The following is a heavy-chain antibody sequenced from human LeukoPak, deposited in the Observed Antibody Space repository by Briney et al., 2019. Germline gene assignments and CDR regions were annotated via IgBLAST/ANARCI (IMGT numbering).Heavy chain of an antibody. CDR1: GGSISSYY. Sequence: SETLSLTCTVSGGSISSYYWSWIRQPPGKGLEWIGYIYYSGSTNYNPSLKSRVTISVDTSKNQFSLKLSSVTAADTAVYYCARKGEEDSGSYSDWFDPWGQGTLVTVSS. J-gene: IGHJ5*02. CDR2: IYYSGST. V-gene: IGHV4-59*01. CDR3: ARKGEEDSGSYSDWFDP. D-gene: IGHD1-26*01.